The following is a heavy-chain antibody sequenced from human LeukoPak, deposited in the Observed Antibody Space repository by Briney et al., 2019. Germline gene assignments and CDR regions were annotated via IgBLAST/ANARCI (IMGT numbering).Heavy chain of an antibody. CDR1: GGTFSSYA. CDR3: ASPAQNYDFWSGYYTTFDY. J-gene: IGHJ4*02. CDR2: IIPIFGTA. D-gene: IGHD3-3*01. V-gene: IGHV1-69*05. Sequence: SVKVSCKASGGTFSSYAISWVRQAPGQGLEWMGGIIPIFGTANYAQKFQGRVTITTDESTSTAYMELSSLRSEDTAVYYCASPAQNYDFWSGYYTTFDYWGQGTLVTVSS.